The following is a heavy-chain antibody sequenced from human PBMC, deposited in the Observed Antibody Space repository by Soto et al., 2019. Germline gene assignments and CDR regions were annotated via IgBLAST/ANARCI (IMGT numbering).Heavy chain of an antibody. V-gene: IGHV3-23*01. CDR2: ISGSGGST. D-gene: IGHD3-3*01. Sequence: GESLRLSCAASGLTFSSDSMSWLRQAPGKGLEWGSAISGSGGSTYYADSVKGRFTISRDNSKNTLYLQMNSLRAEDTAVYYCAKDRGEIITIFGVVMTYWGQGT. CDR1: GLTFSSDS. CDR3: AKDRGEIITIFGVVMTY. J-gene: IGHJ4*02.